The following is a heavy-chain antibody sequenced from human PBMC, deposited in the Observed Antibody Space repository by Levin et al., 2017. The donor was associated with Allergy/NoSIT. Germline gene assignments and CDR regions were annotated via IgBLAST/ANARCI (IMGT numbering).Heavy chain of an antibody. CDR1: GFTFSSYA. CDR3: AMGDSSSWYAYYYYYYGMDV. J-gene: IGHJ6*02. D-gene: IGHD6-13*01. Sequence: PGGSLRLSCAASGFTFSSYAMSWVRQAPGKGLEWVSAISGSGGSTYYADSVKGRFTISRDNSKNTLYLQMNSLRAEDTAVYYCAMGDSSSWYAYYYYYYGMDVWGQGTTVTVSS. CDR2: ISGSGGST. V-gene: IGHV3-23*01.